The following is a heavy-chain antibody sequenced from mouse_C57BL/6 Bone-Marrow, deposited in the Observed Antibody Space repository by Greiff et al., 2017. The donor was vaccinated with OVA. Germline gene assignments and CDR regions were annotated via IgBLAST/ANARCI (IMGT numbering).Heavy chain of an antibody. CDR2: IHPSDSDT. J-gene: IGHJ4*01. D-gene: IGHD2-5*01. V-gene: IGHV1-74*01. CDR3: AIYYSNYVAMDY. CDR1: GYTFTSYW. Sequence: QVQLQQPGAELVKPGASVKVSCKASGYTFTSYWMHWVKQRPGQGLEGIGRIHPSDSDTNYNQKFKGKATLTVDKSSSTAYMQLSSLTSEDSAVYYCAIYYSNYVAMDYWGQGTSVTVSS.